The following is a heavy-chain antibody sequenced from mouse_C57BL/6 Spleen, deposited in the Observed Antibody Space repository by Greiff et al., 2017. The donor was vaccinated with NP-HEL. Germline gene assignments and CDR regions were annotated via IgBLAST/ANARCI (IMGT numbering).Heavy chain of an antibody. CDR3: ARSGLYSEAWFAY. D-gene: IGHD1-1*01. CDR2: INPNNGGT. V-gene: IGHV1-18*01. J-gene: IGHJ3*01. Sequence: EVQLQQSGPELVKPGASVKIPCKASGYTFTDYNMDWVKQSHGKSLEWIGDINPNNGGTIYNQKFKGKATLTVDKSSSTAYMELRSLTSEDTAVYYCARSGLYSEAWFAYWGQGTLVTVSA. CDR1: GYTFTDYN.